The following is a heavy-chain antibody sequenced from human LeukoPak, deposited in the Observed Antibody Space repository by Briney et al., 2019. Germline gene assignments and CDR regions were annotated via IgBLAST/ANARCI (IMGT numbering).Heavy chain of an antibody. V-gene: IGHV1-69*13. CDR1: GGTFSSYA. CDR3: ASNSMTPDAFDI. Sequence: SVKVSCKASGGTFSSYAISWVRQAPGQGLEWMGGIIPIFGTANYAQKFQGRVTITADESTSTAYMELSSLRSEDTAVYYCASNSMTPDAFDIWGQGTMVTVSS. CDR2: IIPIFGTA. D-gene: IGHD2-21*01. J-gene: IGHJ3*02.